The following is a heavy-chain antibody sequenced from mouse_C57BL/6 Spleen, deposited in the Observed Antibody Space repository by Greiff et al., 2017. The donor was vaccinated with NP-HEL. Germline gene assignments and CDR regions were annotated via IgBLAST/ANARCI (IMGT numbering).Heavy chain of an antibody. CDR2: IWSGGST. J-gene: IGHJ1*03. CDR1: GFSLTSYG. Sequence: VQLQQSGPGLVQPSQSLSITCTVSGFSLTSYGVHWVRQPPGKGLEWLGVIWSGGSTDYNAAFISRLSISKDNSKSQVFFKMNSLQADDTAIYYCAKNEGLGRGYFDVWGTGTTVTVSS. CDR3: AKNEGLGRGYFDV. V-gene: IGHV2-4*01. D-gene: IGHD4-1*01.